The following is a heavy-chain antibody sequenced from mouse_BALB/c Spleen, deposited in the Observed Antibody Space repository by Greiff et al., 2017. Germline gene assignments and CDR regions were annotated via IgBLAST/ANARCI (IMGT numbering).Heavy chain of an antibody. Sequence: VQLQQPGAELVKPGAPVKLSCKASGYTFTSYWMNWVKQRPGRGLEWIGRIDPSDSETHYNQKFKDKATLTVDKSSSTAYIQLSSLTSEDSAVYYCARGGGNYERPWFAYWGQGTLVTVSA. V-gene: IGHV1-69*02. CDR2: IDPSDSET. D-gene: IGHD2-1*01. CDR3: ARGGGNYERPWFAY. J-gene: IGHJ3*01. CDR1: GYTFTSYW.